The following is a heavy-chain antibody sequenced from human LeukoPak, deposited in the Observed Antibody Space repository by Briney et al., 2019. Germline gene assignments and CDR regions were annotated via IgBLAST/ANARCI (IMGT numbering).Heavy chain of an antibody. D-gene: IGHD3-10*01. CDR2: IYHGGST. J-gene: IGHJ4*02. Sequence: SETLSLTCTVSGGSISSYYWGWIRQPPGKGLEWIGSIYHGGSTYYNPSLKSRVTMSVDTSKNQFSLKLTSATAADTAVYYCARVRLWFGDHLDDYWGQGTLVTVSS. CDR3: ARVRLWFGDHLDDY. CDR1: GGSISSYY. V-gene: IGHV4-59*04.